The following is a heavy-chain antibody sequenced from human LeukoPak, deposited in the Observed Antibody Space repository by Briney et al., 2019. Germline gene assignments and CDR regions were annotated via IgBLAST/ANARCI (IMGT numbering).Heavy chain of an antibody. J-gene: IGHJ3*02. V-gene: IGHV3-23*01. CDR3: AKDLGLSDEWFREVPDAFDI. CDR2: ISGSGGST. CDR1: GFTFSSYA. Sequence: GGSLRLSCAASGFTFSSYAMSWVRQAPGKGLEWVSAISGSGGSTYYADSVKGRFTISRDNSKNTLYLQMNSLRAEDTAVYYCAKDLGLSDEWFREVPDAFDIWGQGTMVTVSS. D-gene: IGHD3-10*01.